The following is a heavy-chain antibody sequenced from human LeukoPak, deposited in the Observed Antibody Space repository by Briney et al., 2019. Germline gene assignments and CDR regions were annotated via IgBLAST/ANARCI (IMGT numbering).Heavy chain of an antibody. V-gene: IGHV4-4*07. CDR3: AREGWFGESYFDY. CDR2: IYTSGST. CDR1: GGSISSYY. J-gene: IGHJ4*02. D-gene: IGHD3-10*01. Sequence: PSQTLSLTCTVAGGSISSYYWSSLRHPAGKGLEWIGRIYTSGSTSYNPSLKSRVTISVDTSKNQFSLKLSSVTAADSAVYYCAREGWFGESYFDYWGQGTLVTVSS.